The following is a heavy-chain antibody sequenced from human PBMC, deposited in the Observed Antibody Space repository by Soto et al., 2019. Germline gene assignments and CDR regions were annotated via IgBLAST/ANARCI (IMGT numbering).Heavy chain of an antibody. CDR3: ARGHGGAVWGWFDP. CDR2: ISSSSSYI. D-gene: IGHD3-16*01. V-gene: IGHV3-21*01. J-gene: IGHJ5*02. CDR1: GFTFSSYS. Sequence: EVQLVESGGGLVKPGGSLRLSCAASGFTFSSYSMNWVRQAPGKGLEWVSSISSSSSYIYYADSVKGRFTIARDNAKNSLYLQMNSLRAEDTAVYYCARGHGGAVWGWFDPWGQGTLVTVSS.